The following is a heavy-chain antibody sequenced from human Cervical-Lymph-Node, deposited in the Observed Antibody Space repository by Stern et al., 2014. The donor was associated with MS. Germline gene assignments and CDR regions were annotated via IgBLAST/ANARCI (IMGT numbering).Heavy chain of an antibody. Sequence: VQLVESGAEVKKPGASVKVSCNVSGHTLSELAIHWLRQLPTSGLEWLGQFDPEDGETVYAQRLQGRLTMTEDTNTGTAYMTLTALTSDDTAVYYCATDRGVKWGPGTLVAVSS. D-gene: IGHD3-10*01. CDR3: ATDRGVK. CDR1: GHTLSELA. V-gene: IGHV1-24*01. CDR2: FDPEDGET. J-gene: IGHJ4*02.